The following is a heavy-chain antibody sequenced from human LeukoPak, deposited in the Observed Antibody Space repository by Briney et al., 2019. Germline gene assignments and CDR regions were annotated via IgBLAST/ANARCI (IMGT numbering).Heavy chain of an antibody. CDR1: GGSISSYY. Sequence: SETLSLTCTVSGGSISSYYWSWIRQPPGKGLEWIGYIYYSGSTNYNPSLKSRVTISVDTSKNQFSLKLSSVAAADTAVYYCAREKNGNEPFDYWGQGTLVTVSS. CDR2: IYYSGST. D-gene: IGHD4-23*01. J-gene: IGHJ4*02. V-gene: IGHV4-59*01. CDR3: AREKNGNEPFDY.